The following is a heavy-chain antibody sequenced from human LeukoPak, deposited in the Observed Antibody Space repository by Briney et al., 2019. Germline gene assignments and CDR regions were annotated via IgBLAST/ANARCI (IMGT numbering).Heavy chain of an antibody. Sequence: GGSLRLSCAASGFTFSTHDLNWVRQAPGKGLEWVSSISSSSSYIYYADSVKGRFTISRDNAKNSLYLQMNSLRAEDTAVYYCAREPLYSGSYYSFDYWGQGTLVTVSS. CDR2: ISSSSSYI. CDR3: AREPLYSGSYYSFDY. D-gene: IGHD1-26*01. J-gene: IGHJ4*02. CDR1: GFTFSTHD. V-gene: IGHV3-21*01.